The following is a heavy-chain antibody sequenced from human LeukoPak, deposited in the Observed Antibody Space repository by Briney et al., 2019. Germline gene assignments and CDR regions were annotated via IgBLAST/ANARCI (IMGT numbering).Heavy chain of an antibody. CDR2: INPNSGGT. J-gene: IGHJ4*02. CDR1: GYTFTGYY. D-gene: IGHD6-19*01. CDR3: ARDPASRSSAVAVPFDY. Sequence: ASVTVSCTASGYTFTGYYMHWVRQAPGQGLEWMGRINPNSGGTNYAQKFQGRVTMTRDTSISTAYMELSRLRSDDTAVYYCARDPASRSSAVAVPFDYWGQGTLVTVSS. V-gene: IGHV1-2*06.